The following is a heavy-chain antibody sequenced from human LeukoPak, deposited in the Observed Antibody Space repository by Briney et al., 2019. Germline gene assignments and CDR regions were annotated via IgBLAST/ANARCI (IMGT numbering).Heavy chain of an antibody. CDR2: ISGSGDAT. D-gene: IGHD5-24*01. CDR3: AKSDCASDGCKLLNC. CDR1: GFIFSSDA. V-gene: IGHV3-23*01. Sequence: PGGSLRLSCAVSGFIFSSDAMRWVRQAPGKGLEWVSSISGSGDATKYADSVMGRFTISRDNSKNTLSLQMNGLRAEDTAVYYCAKSDCASDGCKLLNCWGQGTLVTASS. J-gene: IGHJ4*02.